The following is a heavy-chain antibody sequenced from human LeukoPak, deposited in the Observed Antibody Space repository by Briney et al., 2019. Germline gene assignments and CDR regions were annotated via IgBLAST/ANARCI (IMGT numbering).Heavy chain of an antibody. J-gene: IGHJ4*02. CDR2: INPNSGGT. Sequence: ASVKVSCKASGYTFTGYYMHWVRLAPGQGLEWMGWINPNSGGTNYAQKFQGRVTMTRDTSISTAYMELSSLRSEDTAVYYCARGARYSGSFRSKFDYWGQGTLVTVSS. CDR3: ARGARYSGSFRSKFDY. V-gene: IGHV1-2*02. D-gene: IGHD1-26*01. CDR1: GYTFTGYY.